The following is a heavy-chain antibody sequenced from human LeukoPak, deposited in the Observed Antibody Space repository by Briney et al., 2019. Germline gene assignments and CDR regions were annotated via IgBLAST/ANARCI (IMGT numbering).Heavy chain of an antibody. D-gene: IGHD2-15*01. CDR1: GDSISSSSYY. V-gene: IGHV4-39*01. Sequence: SETLSLTCSVSGDSISSSSYYWGWIRQPPGKGLEWIGSIYYSGTTFYNPSLKSRVTISVDTSRNQFSLKLSSVTAADTAVYYCARGVAAFDYWGQGTPVTVSS. CDR2: IYYSGTT. J-gene: IGHJ4*02. CDR3: ARGVAAFDY.